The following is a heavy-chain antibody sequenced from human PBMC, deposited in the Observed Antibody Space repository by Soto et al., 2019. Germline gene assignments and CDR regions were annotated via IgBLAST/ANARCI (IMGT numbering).Heavy chain of an antibody. D-gene: IGHD3-22*01. CDR3: ARDARTYYYDSSGYYFDY. CDR1: GGSISSYY. CDR2: IYYSGST. V-gene: IGHV4-59*01. Sequence: SETLSLTCTVSGGSISSYYWSWIWQPPGKVLEWIGYIYYSGSTNYNPSLKSRVTISVDTSKNQFSLKLSSVTAADTAVYYCARDARTYYYDSSGYYFDYWGQGTLVTVSS. J-gene: IGHJ4*02.